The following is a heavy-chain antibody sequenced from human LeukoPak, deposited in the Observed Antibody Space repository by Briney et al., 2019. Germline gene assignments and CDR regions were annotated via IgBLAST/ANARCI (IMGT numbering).Heavy chain of an antibody. CDR3: ARYLLPDKPLDY. CDR2: ISSSSSYI. D-gene: IGHD2/OR15-2a*01. V-gene: IGHV3-21*01. Sequence: GGSLRLSCAASGFTFSSYGMTWVRQAPGKGLEWVSSISSSSSYIYYADSVKGRFTISRDNAKNSLYLQMNSLRAEDTAVYYCARYLLPDKPLDYWGQGTLVTVSS. CDR1: GFTFSSYG. J-gene: IGHJ4*02.